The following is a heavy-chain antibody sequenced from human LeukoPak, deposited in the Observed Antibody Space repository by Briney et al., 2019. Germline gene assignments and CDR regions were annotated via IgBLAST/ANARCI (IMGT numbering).Heavy chain of an antibody. CDR3: AKVDGRYVGADY. CDR2: ISGSGGST. CDR1: GFTFSSYA. V-gene: IGHV3-23*01. J-gene: IGHJ4*02. Sequence: GGSLRLSRAASGFTFSSYAMSWVRQAPGKGLEWVSAISGSGGSTYYADSVKGRFTISRDNSKNTLYLQMNSLRAEDTAVYYCAKVDGRYVGADYWGQGTLVTVSS. D-gene: IGHD6-19*01.